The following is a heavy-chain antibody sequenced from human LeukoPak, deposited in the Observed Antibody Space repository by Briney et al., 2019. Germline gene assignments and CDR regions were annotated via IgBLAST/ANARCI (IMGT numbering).Heavy chain of an antibody. D-gene: IGHD6-6*01. Sequence: GGSPRLSCAASGFTFSSYWMSWVRQAPGKGLEWVANIKQDGSEKYYVDSVKGRFTISRDNSKNTLYLQMNSLRAEDTAVYYCAKNEMGDSSSEGYYYYYYMDVWGKGTTVTVSS. V-gene: IGHV3-7*01. J-gene: IGHJ6*03. CDR3: AKNEMGDSSSEGYYYYYYMDV. CDR2: IKQDGSEK. CDR1: GFTFSSYW.